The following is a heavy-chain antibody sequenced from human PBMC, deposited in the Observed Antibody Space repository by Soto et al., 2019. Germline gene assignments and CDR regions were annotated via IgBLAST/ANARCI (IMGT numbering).Heavy chain of an antibody. CDR3: AGDRGPYWFDP. CDR1: GDSLSGGTKY. CDR2: IYHGGTT. D-gene: IGHD3-10*01. J-gene: IGHJ5*02. V-gene: IGHV4-61*01. Sequence: SETLSLTCTVSGDSLSGGTKYWNWVRQPPGKDLEWIGYIYHGGTTKYNLSLKSRVTISQDTSKNQFSLEIHSVVPSDTAVYYCAGDRGPYWFDPWGQGILVTVS.